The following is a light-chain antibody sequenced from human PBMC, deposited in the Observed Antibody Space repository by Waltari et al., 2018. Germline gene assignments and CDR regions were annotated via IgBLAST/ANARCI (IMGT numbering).Light chain of an antibody. CDR3: ASSRSDSTVV. J-gene: IGLJ3*02. CDR1: HSDIGRHDL. CDR2: DVT. V-gene: IGLV2-14*03. Sequence: QSALTQPASVSGSPGQSISISCTGTHSDIGRHDLGSWFQQYPGKVPKLLIYDVTNRPSGVSHRFSGSKSGNTATLTISGLQTEDEADYYCASSRSDSTVVFGGGTKLTVL.